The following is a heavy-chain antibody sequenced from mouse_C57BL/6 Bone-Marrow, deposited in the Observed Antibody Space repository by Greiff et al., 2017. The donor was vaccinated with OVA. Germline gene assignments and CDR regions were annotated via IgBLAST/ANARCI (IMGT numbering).Heavy chain of an antibody. Sequence: QVQLKESGAELVKPGASVKISCKASGYAFSSYWMNWVKQRPGKGLEWIGQIYPGDGDTNYNGKFKGKATLTADKSSSTAYMQLSSLTSEDSAVYFCARYDGYHAYTMDYWGQGTSVTVSS. CDR3: ARYDGYHAYTMDY. V-gene: IGHV1-80*01. J-gene: IGHJ4*01. D-gene: IGHD2-3*01. CDR1: GYAFSSYW. CDR2: IYPGDGDT.